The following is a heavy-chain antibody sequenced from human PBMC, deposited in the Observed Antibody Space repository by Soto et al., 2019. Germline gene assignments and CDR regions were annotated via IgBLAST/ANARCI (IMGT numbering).Heavy chain of an antibody. J-gene: IGHJ4*02. CDR2: IRKKANSYTA. V-gene: IGHV3-72*01. D-gene: IGHD1-26*01. CDR3: ASGSYPSDY. Sequence: EVQLVESGGGLVQPGGSLRLSCAASGFTFSDHYMDWVRQAPGKGLEWVGLIRKKANSYTAEYAASVRGRFTISRDDSKNSLYLQMNSLKTEDTAVYYCASGSYPSDYWGQGTLVTVSS. CDR1: GFTFSDHY.